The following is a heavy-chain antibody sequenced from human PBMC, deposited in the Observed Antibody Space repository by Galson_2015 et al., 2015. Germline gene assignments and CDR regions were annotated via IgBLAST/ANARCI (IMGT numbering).Heavy chain of an antibody. J-gene: IGHJ3*02. CDR2: IDWDDDE. Sequence: PALVKPTQTLTLTCTVSGVSLSTSGVRVSWIRQPPGKALEWLARIDWDDDEFYNTSLKTRLTISKDTSKNQVVLSMTNMDPVDTATYYCTRMYGATYGYDIWGQGTMVTVSS. CDR3: TRMYGATYGYDI. CDR1: GVSLSTSGVR. V-gene: IGHV2-70*04. D-gene: IGHD4/OR15-4a*01.